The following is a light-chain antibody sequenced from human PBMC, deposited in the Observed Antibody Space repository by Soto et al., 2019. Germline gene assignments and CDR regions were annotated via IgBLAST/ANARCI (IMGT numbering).Light chain of an antibody. CDR3: CSYAGSYTYV. J-gene: IGLJ1*01. V-gene: IGLV2-11*01. CDR1: SSDVGGYNY. Sequence: QSALTQPRSVSGSPGQSVTISCTETSSDVGGYNYVSWYQQYPGKAPKLIIRDVTKRPSGVPDRFSGSKSDNTASLTISGLQAEDEADYYCCSYAGSYTYVFGTGTKVTVL. CDR2: DVT.